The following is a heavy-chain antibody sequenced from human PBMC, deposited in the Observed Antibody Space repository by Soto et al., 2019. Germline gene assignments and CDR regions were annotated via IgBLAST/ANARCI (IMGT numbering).Heavy chain of an antibody. J-gene: IGHJ3*02. D-gene: IGHD3-22*01. CDR1: GFPFGTAG. CDR3: TTSYDSSGYWTKDAFDI. V-gene: IGHV3-15*07. Sequence: EVQLVESGGGLVKPGGPLGSSGPALGFPFGTAGITWSRRPPGRGRGWAGRFKSKTDGGTTDYAAPVKGRFTISRDDSKNTLYLQMNSLKTEDTAVYYCTTSYDSSGYWTKDAFDIWGQGTMVTVSS. CDR2: FKSKTDGGTT.